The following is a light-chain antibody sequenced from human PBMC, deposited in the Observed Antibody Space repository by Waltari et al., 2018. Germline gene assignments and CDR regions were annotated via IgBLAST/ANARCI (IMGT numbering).Light chain of an antibody. CDR3: QQFDTYPYT. Sequence: DIQLTQSPSSLSASIGGRVSTTCRASQGIRKYLAWFQQNPGKAPKSLIYAASTLHTGVPSKFSGSGSETEFTLTISSLQPEDSATYYCQQFDTYPYTFGQGTKLEIK. CDR1: QGIRKY. V-gene: IGKV1-16*02. J-gene: IGKJ2*01. CDR2: AAS.